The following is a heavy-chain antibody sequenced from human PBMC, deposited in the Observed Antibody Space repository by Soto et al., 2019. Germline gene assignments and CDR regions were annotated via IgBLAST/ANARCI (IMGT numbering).Heavy chain of an antibody. CDR1: GGSISSGDYY. V-gene: IGHV4-31*03. D-gene: IGHD3-22*01. Sequence: PSETLSLTCTVSGGSISSGDYYWSWIRQPPGKGLEWIGYIYYSGSTYYNPSLKSRVTISVDTSKNKFSLKLSSVTAEDTAVYYCARRSGYLFDYWGQGTLVTVSS. CDR3: ARRSGYLFDY. CDR2: IYYSGST. J-gene: IGHJ4*02.